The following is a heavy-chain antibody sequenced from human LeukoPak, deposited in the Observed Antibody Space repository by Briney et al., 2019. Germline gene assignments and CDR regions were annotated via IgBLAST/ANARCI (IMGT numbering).Heavy chain of an antibody. Sequence: GASVKVSCKASGYTFTGYYMHWVGQAPGQGLEWMGRINPNSGGTNYAQKFEGRVTMIRDTPISTVYMELSRLRSDDTTVYYCARDSDYGDYAFDIWGQGTMVTVSS. CDR3: ARDSDYGDYAFDI. CDR2: INPNSGGT. D-gene: IGHD4-17*01. CDR1: GYTFTGYY. V-gene: IGHV1-2*06. J-gene: IGHJ3*02.